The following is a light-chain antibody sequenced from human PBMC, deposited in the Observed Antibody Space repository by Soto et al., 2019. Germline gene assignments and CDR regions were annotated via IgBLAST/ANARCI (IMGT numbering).Light chain of an antibody. CDR3: QQYNNWPRT. CDR2: GAS. Sequence: ERVMTQSPATLSVSPGERATLSCRASQSVSSNLAWYQQKPGQGPRLLIYGASTRATDIPARFSGSGSGTEFTLTISSLQSEDFAVYYCQQYNNWPRTFGQGTKVDIK. J-gene: IGKJ1*01. CDR1: QSVSSN. V-gene: IGKV3-15*01.